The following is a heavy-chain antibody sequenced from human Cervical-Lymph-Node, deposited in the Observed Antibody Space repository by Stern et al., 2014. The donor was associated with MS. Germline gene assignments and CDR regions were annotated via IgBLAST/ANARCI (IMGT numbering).Heavy chain of an antibody. CDR2: IRNEANNYAT. CDR1: GFIFSGSA. Sequence: EVQLVESGGGLVQPGGSLTLSCAASGFIFSGSAMHWVRKASGKGLEWIGHIRNEANNYATAYGASVKGRFTISIDDSKNMAYLQMNSLRTEDTAVYYCTRRRFGMDVWGQGTSVTVSS. J-gene: IGHJ6*02. CDR3: TRRRFGMDV. V-gene: IGHV3-73*01.